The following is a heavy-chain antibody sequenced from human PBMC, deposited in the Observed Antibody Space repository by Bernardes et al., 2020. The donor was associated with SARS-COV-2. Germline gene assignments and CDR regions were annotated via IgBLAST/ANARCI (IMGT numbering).Heavy chain of an antibody. J-gene: IGHJ6*02. Sequence: ASVKVSCKASGYTFSSYDINWVRQATGQGLEWMGWTNPNSGNTGYAQKFQGRVTMTRNTSISTAYMELSSLRSDDTAVYYCARGRGNSSGWYYYGLDVWGQGITVTVSS. CDR1: GYTFSSYD. V-gene: IGHV1-8*02. CDR3: ARGRGNSSGWYYYGLDV. D-gene: IGHD6-19*01. CDR2: TNPNSGNT.